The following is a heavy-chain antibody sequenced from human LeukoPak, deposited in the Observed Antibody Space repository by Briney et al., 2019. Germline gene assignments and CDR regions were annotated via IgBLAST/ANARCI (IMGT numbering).Heavy chain of an antibody. D-gene: IGHD5-18*01. J-gene: IGHJ4*02. Sequence: GGSLRLSCAASGFTFSNYAMSWVRQAPGKGLEWVLAISGSGGSTYDADSVKGRFTISSDNSKNTLYLQMNSLRAEDTAVYYCAKGEGPMVTPFDYWGQGTLVTVSS. CDR1: GFTFSNYA. CDR2: ISGSGGST. V-gene: IGHV3-23*01. CDR3: AKGEGPMVTPFDY.